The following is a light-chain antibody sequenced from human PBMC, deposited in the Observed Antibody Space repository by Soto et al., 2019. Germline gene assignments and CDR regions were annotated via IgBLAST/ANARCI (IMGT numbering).Light chain of an antibody. CDR3: QQYSNWPPGT. CDR2: GAS. Sequence: EIVKTQSPATLSVSPGERATLSCRASQSVRSNLAWYQQKPGQAPRLLIYGASTRATGIPARFSGSGSGTEFTLTISSLQSEDFAVYYCQQYSNWPPGTFGQGTKV. J-gene: IGKJ1*01. CDR1: QSVRSN. V-gene: IGKV3-15*01.